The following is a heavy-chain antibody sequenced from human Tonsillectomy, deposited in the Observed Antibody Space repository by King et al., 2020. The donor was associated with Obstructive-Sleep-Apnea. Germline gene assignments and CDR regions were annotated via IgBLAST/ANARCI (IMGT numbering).Heavy chain of an antibody. J-gene: IGHJ6*02. CDR2: ISSNGGST. Sequence: QLVQSGGGLVQPGGSPRLSCSASGFTFSSYAMHWVRQAPGKGLEYVSAISSNGGSTYYADSVKGRFTISRDNSKNTLYLQMSSLRAEDTAVYYCVKDTYYDFWSGYLALDVWGQGTTVTVSS. V-gene: IGHV3-64D*09. D-gene: IGHD3-3*01. CDR1: GFTFSSYA. CDR3: VKDTYYDFWSGYLALDV.